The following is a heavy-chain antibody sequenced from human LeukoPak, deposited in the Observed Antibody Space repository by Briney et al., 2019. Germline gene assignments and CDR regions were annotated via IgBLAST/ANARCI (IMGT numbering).Heavy chain of an antibody. J-gene: IGHJ4*02. D-gene: IGHD5-24*01. CDR2: IGGSGTST. V-gene: IGHV3-23*01. CDR1: GFTFSSYG. Sequence: GGSLRLSCAASGFTFSSYGMSWVRQAPGKGLEWVSAIGGSGTSTYYADSVKGRFTISRDNSENTLYLQVNSLRVEDTAVYYCAKLELATIFWGQGTLVTVSS. CDR3: AKLELATIF.